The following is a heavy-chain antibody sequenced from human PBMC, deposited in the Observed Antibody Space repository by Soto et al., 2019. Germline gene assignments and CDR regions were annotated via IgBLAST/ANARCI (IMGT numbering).Heavy chain of an antibody. CDR3: ARDRGAVTGQYFDY. Sequence: GGSLRLSCAASGFTFSAVYMSWIRPAPNKGLEYISYISSSGSSANYADSVKGRFTISRDNAKNSLYLQMNSLRAEDTAVYYCARDRGAVTGQYFDYWGQGALVTVSS. D-gene: IGHD6-19*01. J-gene: IGHJ4*02. CDR2: ISSSGSSA. CDR1: GFTFSAVY. V-gene: IGHV3-11*05.